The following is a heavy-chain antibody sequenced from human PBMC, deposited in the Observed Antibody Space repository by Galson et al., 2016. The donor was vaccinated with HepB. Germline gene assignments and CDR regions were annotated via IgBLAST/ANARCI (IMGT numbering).Heavy chain of an antibody. Sequence: ETLSLTCTVSGGSITTGVFYWAWIRQPPGKGLEWIGNIYYGWNTYYNPSPKSRVTVSVDTSKNQFSLRLASVTAADTALYYCARQGYDGTYGWVDPWGQGTLVTVSS. V-gene: IGHV4-39*01. D-gene: IGHD1-26*01. J-gene: IGHJ5*02. CDR1: GGSITTGVFY. CDR2: IYYGWNT. CDR3: ARQGYDGTYGWVDP.